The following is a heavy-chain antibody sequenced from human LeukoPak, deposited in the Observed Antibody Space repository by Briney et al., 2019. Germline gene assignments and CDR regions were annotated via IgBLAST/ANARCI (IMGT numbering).Heavy chain of an antibody. Sequence: GAAPHISSYAAGYGFSTHWIGWGRRLPREDLQWMGTIYTRGSETTYNPSFQGQVTISADKSISTAYLQWSSLNASDTAIYYCARFYLWGVTPYSGMDVWVKGATATDSS. CDR2: IYTRGSET. D-gene: IGHD3-10*01. CDR3: ARFYLWGVTPYSGMDV. CDR1: GYGFSTHW. V-gene: IGHV5-51*01. J-gene: IGHJ6*04.